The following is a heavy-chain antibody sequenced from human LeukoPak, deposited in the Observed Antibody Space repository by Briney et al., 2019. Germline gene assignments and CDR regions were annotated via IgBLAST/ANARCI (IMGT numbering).Heavy chain of an antibody. CDR3: ARGVVDWFDP. CDR1: GGSIDSTNW. CDR2: IHHDGRI. D-gene: IGHD2-2*01. V-gene: IGHV4/OR15-8*01. J-gene: IGHJ5*02. Sequence: PSETLSLTCDVSGGSIDSTNWWNWVRQPPGKGLEWIGEIHHDGRINYNPSLKSRVTLSVDKSKNQFSLRLNSVTAADTAMYYCARGVVDWFDPWGQGTLVTVSS.